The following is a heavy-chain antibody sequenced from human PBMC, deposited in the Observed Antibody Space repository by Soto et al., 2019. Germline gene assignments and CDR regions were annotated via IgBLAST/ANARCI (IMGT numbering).Heavy chain of an antibody. Sequence: EVQLVESGGGLVQPGGSLRLSCAASGFTVSSNYMSWVRQAPGKGLEWVSVIYSGGSTYYADSVKGRFTISSHNSKNTLYLHMNSVRAEDTAVYYCAIVVGSWLGRRGKSWFDPWGQGTLVTVSA. CDR2: IYSGGST. CDR3: AIVVGSWLGRRGKSWFDP. CDR1: GFTVSSNY. D-gene: IGHD6-19*01. V-gene: IGHV3-53*04. J-gene: IGHJ5*02.